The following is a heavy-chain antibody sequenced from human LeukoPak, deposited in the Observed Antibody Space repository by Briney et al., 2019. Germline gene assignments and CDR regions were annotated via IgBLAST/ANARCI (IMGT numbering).Heavy chain of an antibody. CDR3: AKAHYTSSWPLDY. CDR1: GFNFGTYA. V-gene: IGHV3-23*01. D-gene: IGHD6-13*01. CDR2: ISGSAGST. J-gene: IGHJ4*02. Sequence: GGSLRLSCAASGFNFGTYAMNWVRQAPGKGLEWVSSISGSAGSTYYADSVKGRFTISRDNSKNTLSLQMNSLRADDTAVYYCAKAHYTSSWPLDYWGRGTLVAVSS.